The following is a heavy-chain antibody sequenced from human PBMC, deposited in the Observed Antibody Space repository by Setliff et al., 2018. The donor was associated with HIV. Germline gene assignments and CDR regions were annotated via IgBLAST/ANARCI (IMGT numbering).Heavy chain of an antibody. CDR1: GGSLTGYF. CDR2: VNRDGGA. D-gene: IGHD2-21*02. Sequence: SETLSLTCAVYGGSLTGYFWTWIRQSTGKGLEWVGQVNRDGGAHYNPSLRSRVTISVDTSKNQFSLKLSSVTAADTAVYYCARAMRGVVVTNMYYYYGMDVWGQGTTVTVSS. J-gene: IGHJ6*02. CDR3: ARAMRGVVVTNMYYYYGMDV. V-gene: IGHV4-34*01.